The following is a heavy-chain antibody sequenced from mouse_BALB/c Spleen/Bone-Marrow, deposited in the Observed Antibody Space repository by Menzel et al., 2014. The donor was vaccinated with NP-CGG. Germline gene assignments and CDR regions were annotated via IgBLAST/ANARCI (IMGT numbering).Heavy chain of an antibody. CDR1: GFNIKDTY. J-gene: IGHJ3*01. Sequence: EVQLQQSGAELVKPGASVKLSCTASGFNIKDTYTHWVKQRPEQGLEWIGRIDPANGNTKYDPKFQGKATITADTSSNTASLQLSSLTSEDTAVYYCASYYRYDRRFAYWGQGTLVTVSA. CDR2: IDPANGNT. D-gene: IGHD2-14*01. CDR3: ASYYRYDRRFAY. V-gene: IGHV14-3*02.